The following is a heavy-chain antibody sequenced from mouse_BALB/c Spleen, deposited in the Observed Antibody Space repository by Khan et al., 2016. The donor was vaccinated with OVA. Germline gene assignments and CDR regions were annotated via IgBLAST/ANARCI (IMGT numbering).Heavy chain of an antibody. J-gene: IGHJ3*01. CDR2: INPSNGYT. Sequence: QVQLKQSGAELARPGASVKMSCKASGYTFTSYTIHWIKERPGPGLEWIGYINPSNGYTNYNQKFRDKATLTTDKSSTTAYLQLSSLTSDDSAVYNCVRDGAYHRNDGWFAYWCQGTLVTVSA. V-gene: IGHV1-4*01. D-gene: IGHD2-14*01. CDR1: GYTFTSYT. CDR3: VRDGAYHRNDGWFAY.